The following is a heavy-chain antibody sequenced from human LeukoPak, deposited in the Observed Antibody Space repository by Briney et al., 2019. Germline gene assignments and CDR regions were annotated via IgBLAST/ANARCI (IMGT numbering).Heavy chain of an antibody. Sequence: PGGCLRLSCAASGFTFSSYSMNWVRQAPGKGLEWGSAIISGSSYIYYAHSVKSRFTISRDNAKNSLYLQMNSLRAEDTAVYYCARRIAAAGSFDYWGQGTLVTVSS. J-gene: IGHJ4*02. CDR3: ARRIAAAGSFDY. D-gene: IGHD6-13*01. CDR1: GFTFSSYS. V-gene: IGHV3-21*01. CDR2: IISGSSYI.